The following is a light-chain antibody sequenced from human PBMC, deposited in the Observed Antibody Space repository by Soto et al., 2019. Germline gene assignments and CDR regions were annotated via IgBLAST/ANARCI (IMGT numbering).Light chain of an antibody. V-gene: IGKV1-39*01. CDR1: QSTNNY. CDR3: QQSYSSWLT. J-gene: IGKJ4*01. CDR2: AAS. Sequence: DVHLAQSPSSLSAAVGDRVTITCRARQSTNNYLNWYQQKPGEAPKLLVYAASTLQDGVPSRFSGSGSGTDFTLTISRLQPEDFAVYYCQQSYSSWLTFGGGTKVEI.